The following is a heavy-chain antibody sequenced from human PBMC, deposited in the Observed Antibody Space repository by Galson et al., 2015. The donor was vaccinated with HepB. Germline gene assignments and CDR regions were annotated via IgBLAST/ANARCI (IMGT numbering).Heavy chain of an antibody. CDR3: ARAMPIYRRYNWFDP. Sequence: SLRLSCAASGFTFSSYWMHWVRQAPGKGLVWVSRINSDGSSTSYADSVKGRFTISRDNAKNTLYLQMNSLRAEDTAVYYCARAMPIYRRYNWFDPWGQGTLVTVSS. CDR1: GFTFSSYW. V-gene: IGHV3-74*01. J-gene: IGHJ5*02. CDR2: INSDGSST. D-gene: IGHD2-2*01.